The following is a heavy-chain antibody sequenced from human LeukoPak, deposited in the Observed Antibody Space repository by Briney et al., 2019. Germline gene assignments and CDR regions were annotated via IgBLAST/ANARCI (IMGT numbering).Heavy chain of an antibody. Sequence: ASVKVSCKVSGYTLTELSMDWVRQAPGKGLGRMGGFDPEDGETIYAQKFQGRVTMTEDTSTDTAYMELSSLRSEDTAVYYCATGYSSSWDVSNYYFDYWGQGTLVTVSS. V-gene: IGHV1-24*01. CDR1: GYTLTELS. CDR2: FDPEDGET. CDR3: ATGYSSSWDVSNYYFDY. D-gene: IGHD6-13*01. J-gene: IGHJ4*02.